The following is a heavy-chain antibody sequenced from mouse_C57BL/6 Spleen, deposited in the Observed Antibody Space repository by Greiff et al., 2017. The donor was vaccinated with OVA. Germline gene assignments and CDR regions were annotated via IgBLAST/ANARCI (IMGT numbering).Heavy chain of an antibody. CDR3: ARNRGSSYEYFDV. CDR2: IDPSDSYT. V-gene: IGHV1-69*01. CDR1: GYTFTSYW. D-gene: IGHD1-1*01. J-gene: IGHJ1*03. Sequence: VQLQQSGAELVMPGASVKLSCKASGYTFTSYWMHWVKQRPGQGLEWIGEIDPSDSYTNYNQKFKGKSTLTVDKSSSTAYMQLSSLTSEDSAVYYCARNRGSSYEYFDVWGTGTTVTVSS.